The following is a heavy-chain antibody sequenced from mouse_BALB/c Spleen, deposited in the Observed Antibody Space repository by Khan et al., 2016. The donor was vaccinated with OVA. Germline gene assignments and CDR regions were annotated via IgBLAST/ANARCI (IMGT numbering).Heavy chain of an antibody. J-gene: IGHJ1*01. CDR3: ARMKPYWYFDL. CDR1: GYTFTNYG. V-gene: IGHV9-3-1*01. CDR2: INTYTGEP. Sequence: QIQLVQSGPELKKPGETVKISCKASGYTFTNYGMNWVKQAPGKGLKWMGWINTYTGEPTYADDFKGRFAFSLETSASTAYLQITNLKNEDTDTYFCARMKPYWYFDLWGAGTTVTVSS.